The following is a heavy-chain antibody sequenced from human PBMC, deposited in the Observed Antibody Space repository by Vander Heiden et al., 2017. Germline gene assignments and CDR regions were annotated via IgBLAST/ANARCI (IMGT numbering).Heavy chain of an antibody. D-gene: IGHD2-21*02. Sequence: QVQLVESGGGVVQPGRSLRLSCAASGFTFSRSGLHWVRQAPGKGLEWVAVIAYDGSNKCYADSVKGRFTISRDNSKNTLYLQMNSLRSEDTAVYYCAKDFGEIVVVTEGPFDYWGQGTLVTVSS. V-gene: IGHV3-30*18. CDR2: IAYDGSNK. CDR1: GFTFSRSG. J-gene: IGHJ4*02. CDR3: AKDFGEIVVVTEGPFDY.